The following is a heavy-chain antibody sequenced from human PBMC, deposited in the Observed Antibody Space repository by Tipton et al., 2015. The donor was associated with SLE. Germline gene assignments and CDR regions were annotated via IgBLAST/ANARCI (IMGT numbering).Heavy chain of an antibody. D-gene: IGHD7-27*01. J-gene: IGHJ2*01. CDR1: GGSISSSSYY. Sequence: LRLSCTVSGGSISSSSYYWGWIRQPPGKGLEWIGSIYYSGRTNYNPSLKSRVTITVDTSKNQFSLKLRSVTAAATAVYYCAREGNWGRRYFDLAGRRTLVTVSS. CDR2: IYYSGRT. V-gene: IGHV4-39*07. CDR3: AREGNWGRRYFDL.